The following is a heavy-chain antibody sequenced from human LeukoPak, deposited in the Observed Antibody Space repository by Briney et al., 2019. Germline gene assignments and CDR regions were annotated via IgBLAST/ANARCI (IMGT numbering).Heavy chain of an antibody. CDR1: GFTFTTFS. CDR3: AKRAGRGNSYQFMDV. CDR2: VSSSSSYF. Sequence: GGSLRLSCVASGFTFTTFSMNWVRQAPGKGLAWIASVSSSSSYFHYADSVKGRFTVSRDNANSSVALQMNSLRPDDTAVYYCAKRAGRGNSYQFMDVWGKGTTVTVSS. J-gene: IGHJ6*03. D-gene: IGHD2-2*01. V-gene: IGHV3-21*06.